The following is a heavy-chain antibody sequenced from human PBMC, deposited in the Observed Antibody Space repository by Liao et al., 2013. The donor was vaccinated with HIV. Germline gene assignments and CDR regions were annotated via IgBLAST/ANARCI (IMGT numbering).Heavy chain of an antibody. CDR3: ARDRESGGRPHNWFDP. CDR1: GGSISGGDNF. J-gene: IGHJ5*01. V-gene: IGHV4-61*02. CDR2: ISSSGNT. Sequence: QLQLQESGSGLVKPSQTLSLSCTVSGGSISGGDNFWTWIRQPAGRGLEWIGRISSSGNTDYNPSLKSRVTISIDTSMSQFSLKLTSVTVADSAVYYCARDRESGGRPHNWFDPWGQGTLVTVSA. D-gene: IGHD2-15*01.